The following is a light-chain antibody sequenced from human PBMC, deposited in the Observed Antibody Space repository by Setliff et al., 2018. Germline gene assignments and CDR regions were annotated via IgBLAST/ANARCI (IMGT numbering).Light chain of an antibody. CDR3: SSYTSSSIFYV. V-gene: IGLV2-14*03. J-gene: IGLJ1*01. CDR2: DVS. CDR1: SSDIGGYNY. Sequence: QSALTQPPSASGSPGQSVTISCTGTSSDIGGYNYVSWYQQHPGKAPKLMIYDVSNRPSGVSNRFSGSKSGNTASLTISGLQAEDEADYYCSSYTSSSIFYVFGTGTKGTVL.